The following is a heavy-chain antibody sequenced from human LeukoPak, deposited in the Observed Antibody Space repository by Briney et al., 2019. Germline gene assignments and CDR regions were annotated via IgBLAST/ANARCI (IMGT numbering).Heavy chain of an antibody. CDR2: INHSGST. J-gene: IGHJ5*02. CDR3: ARSRIVLADSLDP. D-gene: IGHD6-19*01. Sequence: SETLSLTCAVYGGSLSGYYWSWIRQPPGKGLEWIGEINHSGSTNYNPSLNSRVTMSVDTSKNQFSLKLSSVTAADTAVYYCARSRIVLADSLDPWGQGTLVTVSS. V-gene: IGHV4-34*01. CDR1: GGSLSGYY.